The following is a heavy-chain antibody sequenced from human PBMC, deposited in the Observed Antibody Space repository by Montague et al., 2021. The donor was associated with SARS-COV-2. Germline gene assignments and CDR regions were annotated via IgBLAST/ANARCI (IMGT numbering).Heavy chain of an antibody. V-gene: IGHV4-34*01. D-gene: IGHD3-22*01. Sequence: SETLSLTCAVYGGSFSDYYWSWIRQHPGKGLEWIGEINHRGTSKHNPSLKSRVSISLDTSKNQFSLYLGSVTAADTAVYYCARGRQHFNMIVVVMTGGEYYFDYWGQGTLVTVSS. CDR2: INHRGTS. CDR1: GGSFSDYY. J-gene: IGHJ4*02. CDR3: ARGRQHFNMIVVVMTGGEYYFDY.